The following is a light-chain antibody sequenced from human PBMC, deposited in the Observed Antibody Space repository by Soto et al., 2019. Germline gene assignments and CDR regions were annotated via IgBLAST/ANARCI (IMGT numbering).Light chain of an antibody. CDR2: DVG. CDR1: NSDVGAYSY. CDR3: SSYTAFTTYV. V-gene: IGLV2-14*03. J-gene: IGLJ1*01. Sequence: QSALTQPASVSGSPGQSITISCTGTNSDVGAYSYVSWYQQYPGKAPKLLIYDVGARPSGISDRFSGSKSGNTASLTISGFQAEDEADYYCSSYTAFTTYVFGSGTKVTVL.